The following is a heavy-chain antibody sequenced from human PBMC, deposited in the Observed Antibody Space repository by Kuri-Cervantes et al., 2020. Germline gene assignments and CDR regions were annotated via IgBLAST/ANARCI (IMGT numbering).Heavy chain of an antibody. V-gene: IGHV3-11*01. D-gene: IGHD3-16*01. CDR1: GFTFSDYY. CDR3: ARAEGGGWKTYYFDY. CDR2: ISSTGSTI. J-gene: IGHJ4*02. Sequence: GGSLRLSCAASGFTFSDYYMSWIRQAPGKGLEWVSYISSTGSTIYYADSVKGRFTISRDNAKNSLYLQMHSLRAEDTAVYYCARAEGGGWKTYYFDYWGQGTLVTVSS.